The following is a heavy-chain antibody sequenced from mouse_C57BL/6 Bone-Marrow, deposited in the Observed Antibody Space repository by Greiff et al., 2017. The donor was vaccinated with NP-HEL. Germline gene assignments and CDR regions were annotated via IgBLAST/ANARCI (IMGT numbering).Heavy chain of an antibody. Sequence: QVQLQQSGAELVRPGASVTLSCKASGYTFTDYEMHWVKQTPVHGLEWIGAIDPETGGTAYNQKFKGKAILTAEKSSSTAYMELRSLTSEDSAVYYCTGPYSNAWYVAVWGTGTTVTVSS. CDR3: TGPYSNAWYVAV. CDR2: IDPETGGT. V-gene: IGHV1-15*01. D-gene: IGHD2-5*01. CDR1: GYTFTDYE. J-gene: IGHJ1*03.